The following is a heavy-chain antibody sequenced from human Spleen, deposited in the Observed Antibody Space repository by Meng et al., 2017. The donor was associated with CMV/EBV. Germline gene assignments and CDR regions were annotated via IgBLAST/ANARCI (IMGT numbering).Heavy chain of an antibody. CDR1: GFTFSSYW. D-gene: IGHD4-23*01. CDR2: IKQDGSEI. V-gene: IGHV3-7*04. J-gene: IGHJ4*02. Sequence: GESLKISCAASGFTFSSYWMAWVRQAPGKGLEWVANIKQDGSEIQYVDSVKGRFSISRDNAKNSLFLHMDSLRAEDTAVYYCARGLTMVVPTWGYWGQGTLVTVSS. CDR3: ARGLTMVVPTWGY.